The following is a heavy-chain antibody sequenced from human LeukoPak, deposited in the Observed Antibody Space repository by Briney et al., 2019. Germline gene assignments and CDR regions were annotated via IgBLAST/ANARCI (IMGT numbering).Heavy chain of an antibody. CDR3: ARNGGNSDYDY. J-gene: IGHJ4*02. D-gene: IGHD4-23*01. Sequence: PSETLSLTCAVSGGSISSSSSICWTWVRKPPGKGLEWIGEIYHSGAANYNPSLKSRVTMLLDKSKNQFSLKLNSVTAADTAVYYCARNGGNSDYDYWGQGTLVTVSA. V-gene: IGHV4-4*02. CDR2: IYHSGAA. CDR1: GGSISSSSSIC.